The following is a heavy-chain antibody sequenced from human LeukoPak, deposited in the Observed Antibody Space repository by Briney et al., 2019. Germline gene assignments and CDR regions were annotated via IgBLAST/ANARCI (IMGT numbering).Heavy chain of an antibody. CDR3: AKERESSGWYEGGFDY. V-gene: IGHV3-23*01. CDR2: ISGSGGST. D-gene: IGHD6-19*01. J-gene: IGHJ4*02. CDR1: GFTFSSYA. Sequence: GGSLRLSCAASGFTFSSYAMSWVRQAPGKGLEWVSAISGSGGSTYYADSVKGRFTISRDNSKNTLYLQMNSLRAEDTAVYYCAKERESSGWYEGGFDYWGQGTLVSVSS.